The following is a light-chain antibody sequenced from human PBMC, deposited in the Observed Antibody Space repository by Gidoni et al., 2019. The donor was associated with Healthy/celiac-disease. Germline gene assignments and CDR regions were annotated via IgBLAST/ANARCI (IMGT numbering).Light chain of an antibody. CDR1: QSVSSSY. CDR3: QQYGSSPWT. V-gene: IGKV3-20*01. CDR2: GAS. Sequence: EIVLTQSPGTLSLSPGERATLSCRASQSVSSSYLAWYQQKPGQAPRLLIDGASSRDTGIPDRFSGSGSGTDFTLTISRLEPEDFAVYYCQQYGSSPWTFGQGTKVEIK. J-gene: IGKJ1*01.